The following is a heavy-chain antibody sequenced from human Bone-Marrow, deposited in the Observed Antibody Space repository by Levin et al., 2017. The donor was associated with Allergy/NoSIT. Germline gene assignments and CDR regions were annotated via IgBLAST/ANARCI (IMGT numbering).Heavy chain of an antibody. V-gene: IGHV3-30-3*01. J-gene: IGHJ4*02. Sequence: GESLKISCAASEFTFSTYAMHWVRQAPGKGLEWVAVISSDGSNEYYADSVKGRFTISRDNSKNTLYLQMNSLSGEDTAVYYCAREKVTMVVEIIESYFDYWGQGTLVTVSS. CDR1: EFTFSTYA. CDR2: ISSDGSNE. D-gene: IGHD2-15*01. CDR3: AREKVTMVVEIIESYFDY.